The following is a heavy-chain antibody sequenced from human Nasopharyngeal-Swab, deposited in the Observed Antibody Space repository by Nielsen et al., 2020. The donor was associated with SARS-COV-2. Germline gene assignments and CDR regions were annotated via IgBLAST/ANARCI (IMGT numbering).Heavy chain of an antibody. CDR3: ARGIVVALDY. CDR2: IYYSGST. Sequence: SETLSLTCTVPGGSISSYYWSWIRQPPGKGLEWIGYIYYSGSTNYNPSLKSRVTISVDTSKNQFSLKLSSVTAADTAVYYCARGIVVALDYWGQGTLVTVSS. V-gene: IGHV4-59*01. D-gene: IGHD3-22*01. J-gene: IGHJ4*02. CDR1: GGSISSYY.